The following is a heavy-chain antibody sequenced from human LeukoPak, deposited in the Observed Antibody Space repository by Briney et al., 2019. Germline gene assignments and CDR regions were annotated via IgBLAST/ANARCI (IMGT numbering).Heavy chain of an antibody. CDR1: GYTFTSYD. Sequence: ASVMVSCKAPGYTFTSYDINWVRQATGQGPEWMGWMNPNSGNTGYAQKFQGRVTMTRNTSISTAYMELSSLTSEDTAVYYCARRYKNVVVPGYYMDVWGKGTTVTVSS. V-gene: IGHV1-8*01. J-gene: IGHJ6*03. CDR3: ARRYKNVVVPGYYMDV. CDR2: MNPNSGNT. D-gene: IGHD2/OR15-2a*01.